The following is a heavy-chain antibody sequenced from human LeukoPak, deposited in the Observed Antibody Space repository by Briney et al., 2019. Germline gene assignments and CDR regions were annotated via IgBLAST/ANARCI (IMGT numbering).Heavy chain of an antibody. Sequence: TSQTLSLTCTVSGGSISSDSDYWSWIRQPAGKGLEWIGRIYASGSTDYNPSLMSRVTISVDTSKNEFSLKMTSVTAADTAVYYCARWNKVSWYFDPWGRGTLVTVSS. CDR2: IYASGST. V-gene: IGHV4-61*02. CDR1: GGSISSDSDY. J-gene: IGHJ2*01. CDR3: ARWNKVSWYFDP. D-gene: IGHD5/OR15-5a*01.